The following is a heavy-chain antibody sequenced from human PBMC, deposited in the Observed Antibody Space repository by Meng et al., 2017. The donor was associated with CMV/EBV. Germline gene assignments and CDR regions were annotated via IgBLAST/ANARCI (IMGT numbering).Heavy chain of an antibody. CDR2: IIPIFGTA. V-gene: IGHV1-69*01. CDR1: CTFSSYA. CDR3: ARDSGNSSGYYPFFDY. Sequence: CTFSSYAISWVQQAPGQGLEWIGGIIPIFGTANYAQKFQGRVTITADESTSTAYMELSSLRSEDTAVYYCARDSGNSSGYYPFFDYWGQGTLVTVSS. D-gene: IGHD3-22*01. J-gene: IGHJ4*02.